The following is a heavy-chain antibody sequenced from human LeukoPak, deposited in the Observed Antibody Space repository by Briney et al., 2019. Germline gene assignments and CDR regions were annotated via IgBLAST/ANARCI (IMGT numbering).Heavy chain of an antibody. Sequence: ASVKVSCKASGGTFSSYAISWVRQGPGQGLEGMGRIIPILVIADYAQKFQGRVTITADKSSGTAYRELSSLRSEDTAVYYCARGGPMVRGFAPYYYYSYGVDVWGQGTTVTATS. V-gene: IGHV1-69*04. CDR1: GGTFSSYA. J-gene: IGHJ6*02. CDR3: ARGGPMVRGFAPYYYYSYGVDV. D-gene: IGHD3-10*01. CDR2: IIPILVIA.